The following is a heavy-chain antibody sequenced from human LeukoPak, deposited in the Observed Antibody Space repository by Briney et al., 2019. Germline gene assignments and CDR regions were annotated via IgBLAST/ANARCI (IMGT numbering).Heavy chain of an antibody. CDR2: INPNSGGT. J-gene: IGHJ4*02. D-gene: IGHD3-10*01. CDR1: GYTFTGYY. CDR3: AIWFGELSPFDY. V-gene: IGHV1-2*02. Sequence: ASVKASCKASGYTFTGYYMHWVRQAPGQGLEWMGWINPNSGGTNYAQKFQGRVTMTRDTSISTAYMELSRLRSDDTAVYYCAIWFGELSPFDYWGQGTLVTVSS.